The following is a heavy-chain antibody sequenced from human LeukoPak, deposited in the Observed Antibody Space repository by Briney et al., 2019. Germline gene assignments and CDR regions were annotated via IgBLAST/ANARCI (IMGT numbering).Heavy chain of an antibody. CDR2: IKQDGSEK. CDR1: GFTFSTYW. D-gene: IGHD3-10*01. CDR3: ARAIFGELDY. J-gene: IGHJ4*02. Sequence: GGSLRLSCAASGFTFSTYWMSWVRQAPGKGLEWVANIKQDGSEKFYVDSVKGRFTISRDNAKNSLYLQMNSLRVEDTAVYYCARAIFGELDYWGQGTLVTVSS. V-gene: IGHV3-7*01.